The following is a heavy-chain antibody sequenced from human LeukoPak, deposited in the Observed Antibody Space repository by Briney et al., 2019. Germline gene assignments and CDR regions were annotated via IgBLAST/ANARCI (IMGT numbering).Heavy chain of an antibody. Sequence: PGGSLRLSCAASGFTFDDYAMHWVRQAPGKGLEWVSGISWNSGSIGCADSVKGRFTISRDNAKNSLYLQMNSLRAEDTALYYCAKDSIAAAEDAFDIWGQGTMVTVSS. CDR2: ISWNSGSI. CDR3: AKDSIAAAEDAFDI. V-gene: IGHV3-9*01. CDR1: GFTFDDYA. D-gene: IGHD6-13*01. J-gene: IGHJ3*02.